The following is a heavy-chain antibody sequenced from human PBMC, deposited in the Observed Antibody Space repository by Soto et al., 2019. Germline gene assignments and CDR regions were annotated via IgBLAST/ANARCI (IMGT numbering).Heavy chain of an antibody. D-gene: IGHD1-26*01. CDR1: VFSFSTYY. V-gene: IGHV3-7*01. Sequence: PRGSLRVSCATSVFSFSTYYMNWVRQAQGKGLEWVANVNEDGSEKYYVDSVKGRFTVSRDNAKKSLYLQMNSLRPEDTAVYYCAKWGRAGSDYWGQGTPVTVSS. J-gene: IGHJ4*02. CDR3: AKWGRAGSDY. CDR2: VNEDGSEK.